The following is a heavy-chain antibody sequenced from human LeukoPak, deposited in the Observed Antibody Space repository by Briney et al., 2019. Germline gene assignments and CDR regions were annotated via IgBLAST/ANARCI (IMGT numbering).Heavy chain of an antibody. CDR3: ARDGLWFGELLYFDY. J-gene: IGHJ4*02. D-gene: IGHD3-10*01. CDR1: GFTFSSYS. Sequence: PGGSLRLSCAASGFTFSSYSMNCVRRAPGKGLEWVSSISSSSSYIYYADSVKGRFTISRDNAKNSLYLQMNSLRAEDTAVYYCARDGLWFGELLYFDYWGQGTLVTVSS. CDR2: ISSSSSYI. V-gene: IGHV3-21*01.